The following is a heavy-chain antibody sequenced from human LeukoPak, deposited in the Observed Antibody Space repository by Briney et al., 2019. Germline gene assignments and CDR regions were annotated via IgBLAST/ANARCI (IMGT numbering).Heavy chain of an antibody. CDR2: IYTSGST. CDR3: ARDLKYCSGGSCYLAFAFDI. D-gene: IGHD2-15*01. J-gene: IGHJ3*02. Sequence: SETLSLTCTVSGGSISSYYWSWIRQPAGKGLEWIGRIYTSGSTNYNPSPKSRVTMSVDTSKNQFSLKLSSVTAADTAVYYCARDLKYCSGGSCYLAFAFDIWGQGTMVTVSS. V-gene: IGHV4-4*07. CDR1: GGSISSYY.